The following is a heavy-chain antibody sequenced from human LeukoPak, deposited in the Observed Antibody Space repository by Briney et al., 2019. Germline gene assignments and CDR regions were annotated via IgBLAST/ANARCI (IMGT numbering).Heavy chain of an antibody. V-gene: IGHV1-69*13. D-gene: IGHD6-19*01. J-gene: IGHJ4*02. CDR2: IIPIFGTA. CDR1: GGTFSSYA. Sequence: ASVKVSCKASGGTFSSYAISWVRQAPGQGLEWMGGIIPIFGTANYAQKFQGRVTITADESTSTAYMELSSLRSEDTAVYYCARSRRIAVAGTFTLWGQGTLVTVSS. CDR3: ARSRRIAVAGTFTL.